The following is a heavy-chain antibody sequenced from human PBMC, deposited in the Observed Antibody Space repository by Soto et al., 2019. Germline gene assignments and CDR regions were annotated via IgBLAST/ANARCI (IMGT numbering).Heavy chain of an antibody. V-gene: IGHV1-8*01. Sequence: ASAEVSCKASGYTFTSYDIYWVRQATGQGLEWMGWMNPNSVNTGYAQKFQGRVTMTRNTSISTAYMELSSLRSEDTAVYYCARGSRSSGWFPYSYDMDAWGLDTTVTVSS. CDR2: MNPNSVNT. CDR1: GYTFTSYD. D-gene: IGHD6-19*01. CDR3: ARGSRSSGWFPYSYDMDA. J-gene: IGHJ6*02.